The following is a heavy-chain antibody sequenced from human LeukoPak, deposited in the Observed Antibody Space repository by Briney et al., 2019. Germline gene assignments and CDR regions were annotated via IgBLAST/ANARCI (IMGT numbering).Heavy chain of an antibody. J-gene: IGHJ4*02. CDR3: ARCRLRYFDY. Sequence: SETLSLSCTVSGGSISRSSYYWGWIRQPPGTGLEWIGSIYYSGLTYDNPSLKNRVTISVDTSKNQFSLKLSSVTAADTAVYYCARCRLRYFDYWGQGTLVTVSS. D-gene: IGHD5-12*01. V-gene: IGHV4-39*01. CDR1: GGSISRSSYY. CDR2: IYYSGLT.